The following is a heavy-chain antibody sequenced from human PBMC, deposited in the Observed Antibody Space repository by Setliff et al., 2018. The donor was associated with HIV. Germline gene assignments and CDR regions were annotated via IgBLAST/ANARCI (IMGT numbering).Heavy chain of an antibody. CDR1: GGSFSGYY. V-gene: IGHV4-34*01. J-gene: IGHJ2*01. CDR2: INHSGST. D-gene: IGHD6-13*01. Sequence: ASETLSLTCDVYGGSFSGYYWSWIRQPPGKGLEWIGKINHSGSTNYNPSLKSRVTISVDTSKNQFSLKLSSVTAADTAVYYCARGLGQQLGRFWYFDLWGRGTLVTVSS. CDR3: ARGLGQQLGRFWYFDL.